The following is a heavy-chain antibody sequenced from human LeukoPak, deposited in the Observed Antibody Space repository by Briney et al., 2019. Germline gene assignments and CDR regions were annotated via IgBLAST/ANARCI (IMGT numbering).Heavy chain of an antibody. CDR3: ARDNQGDGSACSSFWTNP. D-gene: IGHD2-15*01. CDR1: GFTFSSYA. J-gene: IGHJ5*02. CDR2: ISSNGGST. Sequence: PGRSLRLSCAASGFTFSSYAMHWVRQAPGKGLEYVSAISSNGGSTYYANSVKGRFTISRDNSKNTLYLQMGSLRAEDMAVYYCARDNQGDGSACSSFWTNPWGHGTLVTGSS. V-gene: IGHV3-64*01.